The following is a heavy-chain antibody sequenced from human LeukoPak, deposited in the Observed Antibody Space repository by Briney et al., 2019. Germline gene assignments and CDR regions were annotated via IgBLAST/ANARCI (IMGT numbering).Heavy chain of an antibody. CDR2: SAPNTGDT. CDR1: GQSLTGNF. J-gene: IGHJ4*02. CDR3: ARLGLHGSGTYYFFDY. V-gene: IGHV1-2*02. D-gene: IGHD3-10*01. Sequence: ASVKVSCKASGQSLTGNFIHWVRQAPGQCLELVGRSAPNTGDTIYAQTFQGRVTVTSATSISTAYMELSRLTSDDTAVYFCARLGLHGSGTYYFFDYWGQGTLVTVSS.